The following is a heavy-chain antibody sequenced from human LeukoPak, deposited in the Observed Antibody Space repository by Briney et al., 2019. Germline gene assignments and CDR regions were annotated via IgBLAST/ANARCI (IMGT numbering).Heavy chain of an antibody. Sequence: GGSLRLSCAASGFTFSSYWMHWVRQAPGKGLVWVSRINSDGSSTTYAGSVKGRFTISRDNAKNTLYLQMNSLRAEDTAVYYCANSFQLTTVNYWGQGTLVTVSS. CDR1: GFTFSSYW. J-gene: IGHJ4*02. CDR3: ANSFQLTTVNY. D-gene: IGHD4-17*01. CDR2: INSDGSST. V-gene: IGHV3-74*01.